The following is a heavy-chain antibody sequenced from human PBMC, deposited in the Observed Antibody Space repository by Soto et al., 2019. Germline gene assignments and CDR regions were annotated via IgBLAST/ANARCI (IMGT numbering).Heavy chain of an antibody. J-gene: IGHJ4*02. CDR3: ARVRSNDFWSGYYDLDY. Sequence: QLQLVESGGGVVQPGRSLRLSCAASGFTFSSYGMHWVRQAPGKGLEWVAVIWYDGSNKYYADSVKGRFTISRDNSKNTLYLQMNSLRAEDTAVYYCARVRSNDFWSGYYDLDYWGQGTLVTVSS. CDR2: IWYDGSNK. CDR1: GFTFSSYG. D-gene: IGHD3-3*01. V-gene: IGHV3-33*01.